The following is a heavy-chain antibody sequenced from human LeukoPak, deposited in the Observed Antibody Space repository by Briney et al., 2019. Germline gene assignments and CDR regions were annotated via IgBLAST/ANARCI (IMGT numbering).Heavy chain of an antibody. D-gene: IGHD3-10*01. V-gene: IGHV3-53*01. CDR1: GFTVSSNY. CDR3: AREGRSYYGSGSYFKFDY. J-gene: IGHJ4*02. CDR2: IYSGGST. Sequence: PGGSLRLSCAASGFTVSSNYMSWVRQAPGKGLAWVSVIYSGGSTYYADSVKGRFTISRDNSKNTLYLQMNSLRAEDTAVYYCAREGRSYYGSGSYFKFDYWGQGTLVTVSS.